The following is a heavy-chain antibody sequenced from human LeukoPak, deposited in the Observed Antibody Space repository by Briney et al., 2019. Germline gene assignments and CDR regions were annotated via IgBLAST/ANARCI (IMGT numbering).Heavy chain of an antibody. Sequence: GASVKVSCKASGYTFTSYAMHWVRQAPGQRLEWMGWINAGNGNTKYSQEFQGRVTITADESTSTAYMELSSLRSEDTAVYYCARDQGYQLLRGWFDPWGQGTLVTVSS. CDR2: INAGNGNT. J-gene: IGHJ5*02. D-gene: IGHD2-2*01. CDR1: GYTFTSYA. V-gene: IGHV1-3*03. CDR3: ARDQGYQLLRGWFDP.